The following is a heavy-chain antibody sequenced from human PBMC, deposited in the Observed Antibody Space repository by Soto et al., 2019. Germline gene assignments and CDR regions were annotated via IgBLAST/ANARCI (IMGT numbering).Heavy chain of an antibody. Sequence: ASVKVSCKVSGYTLAELSRHWVRQAPGKGLEWMGGFDPEDGETIYAQKFQGRVTMTEDTSTDTAYMELSSLRSEDTAVYYCATWANYYDSSDYGMDVWGQGTTVTVSS. CDR2: FDPEDGET. CDR1: GYTLAELS. CDR3: ATWANYYDSSDYGMDV. J-gene: IGHJ6*02. D-gene: IGHD3-22*01. V-gene: IGHV1-24*01.